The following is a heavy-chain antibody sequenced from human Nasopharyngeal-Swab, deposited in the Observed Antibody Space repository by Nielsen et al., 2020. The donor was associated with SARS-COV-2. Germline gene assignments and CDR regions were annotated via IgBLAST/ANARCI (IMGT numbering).Heavy chain of an antibody. CDR3: ARDERSGWNLNGMDV. J-gene: IGHJ6*02. Sequence: SETLSLTCIVSGGSISTYYWTWLRQSPGKGLEWIRYIYNSGSTNYNPSLKSRVTMSVDTSKNQFSLHLSSVSPADTAVYYCARDERSGWNLNGMDVWGQGTTVTVSS. V-gene: IGHV4-59*01. CDR1: GGSISTYY. D-gene: IGHD6-19*01. CDR2: IYNSGST.